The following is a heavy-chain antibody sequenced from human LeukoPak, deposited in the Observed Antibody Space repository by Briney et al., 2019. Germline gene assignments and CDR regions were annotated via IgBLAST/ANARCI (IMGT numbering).Heavy chain of an antibody. Sequence: GGSLRLSCAASGFTFSSYGMHWVRQAPGKGLEWVAFIRYDGSNKYYADSVKGRFTISRDNSKNTLYLQMNSLRAEDTAVYYCAKYGIAAAGSFDYWGQGTLVTVSS. J-gene: IGHJ4*02. D-gene: IGHD6-13*01. CDR1: GFTFSSYG. CDR3: AKYGIAAAGSFDY. CDR2: IRYDGSNK. V-gene: IGHV3-30*02.